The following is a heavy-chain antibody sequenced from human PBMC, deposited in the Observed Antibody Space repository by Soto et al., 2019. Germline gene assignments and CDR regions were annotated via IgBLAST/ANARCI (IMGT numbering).Heavy chain of an antibody. J-gene: IGHJ4*02. CDR3: ARDRSLRLNSSGYGY. CDR1: GYTFTSYG. Sequence: VASVKVSCKASGYTFTSYGISWVRQAPGQGLEWMGWISAYNGNTNYAQKLQGRVTMTTDTSTSTAYMELRSLRSDDTAVYYCARDRSLRLNSSGYGYWGQGTLVTVSS. D-gene: IGHD3-22*01. V-gene: IGHV1-18*01. CDR2: ISAYNGNT.